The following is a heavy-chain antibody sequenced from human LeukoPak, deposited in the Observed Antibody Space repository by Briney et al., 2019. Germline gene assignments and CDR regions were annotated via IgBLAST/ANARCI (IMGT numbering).Heavy chain of an antibody. D-gene: IGHD3-16*02. Sequence: GSSVKVSCKASGGTFSSYAISWVRQAPGRGLEWMGGIIPIFGTANYAQKLQGRVTITTDESTSTAYMELSSLRSEDTAVYYCARVYYDYVWGSYPNLGYFDYWGQGTLVTVSS. CDR1: GGTFSSYA. CDR3: ARVYYDYVWGSYPNLGYFDY. V-gene: IGHV1-69*05. CDR2: IIPIFGTA. J-gene: IGHJ4*02.